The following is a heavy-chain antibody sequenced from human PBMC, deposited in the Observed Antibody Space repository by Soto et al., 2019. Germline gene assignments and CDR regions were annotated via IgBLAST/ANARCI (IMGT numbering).Heavy chain of an antibody. CDR2: ISWNSGSI. J-gene: IGHJ4*02. V-gene: IGHV3-9*01. Sequence: EVQLVESGGGLVQPGRSLRLSCAASGFTFDDYAMHWVRQAPGKGLEWVSGISWNSGSIGYADSVKGRFTISRDNAKNSLYLQMNSLRAEDTALYYCAKGEGSSGYYSPFDYWCQGTLVTVSS. CDR1: GFTFDDYA. CDR3: AKGEGSSGYYSPFDY. D-gene: IGHD3-22*01.